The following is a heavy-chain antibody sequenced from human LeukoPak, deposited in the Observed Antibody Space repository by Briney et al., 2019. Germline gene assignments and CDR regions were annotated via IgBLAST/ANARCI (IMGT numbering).Heavy chain of an antibody. D-gene: IGHD3-22*01. CDR2: IYYSGST. CDR3: ARDMYDSSGFDY. Sequence: PSQTLSLTCTASGGSISSGGYYWSWIRQHPGKGLEWIGYIYYSGSTYYNPSLKSRVTISVDTSKNQFSLKLSSVTAADTAVYYCARDMYDSSGFDYWGQGTLVTVSS. CDR1: GGSISSGGYY. J-gene: IGHJ4*02. V-gene: IGHV4-31*03.